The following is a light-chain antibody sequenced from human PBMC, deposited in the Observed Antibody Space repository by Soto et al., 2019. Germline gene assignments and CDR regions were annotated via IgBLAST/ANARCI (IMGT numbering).Light chain of an antibody. CDR2: GAS. CDR1: QSVSSR. Sequence: EIVMTQSPATLSVSPGERVTLSCRASQSVSSRLAWYQQKPGQAPRLLIYGASSRATGIPDRFSGSGSGTDFTLTIRRLEPDDFAVYYCQKYGTFWTFGQGTKVDIK. J-gene: IGKJ1*01. V-gene: IGKV3-20*01. CDR3: QKYGTFWT.